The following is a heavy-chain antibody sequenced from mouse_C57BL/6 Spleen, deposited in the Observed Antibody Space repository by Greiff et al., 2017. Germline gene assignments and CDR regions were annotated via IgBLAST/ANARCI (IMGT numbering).Heavy chain of an antibody. D-gene: IGHD2-3*01. Sequence: QVQLQQSGAELVKPGASVKLSCKASGYTFTSYWMHWVKQRPGRGLEWIGRIDPNSGGTKDNEKFKSKATLTVDKPSSTAYMQLSSLTSENSAVYYCARYYDGQYYFDYWGQGTTLTVSS. CDR2: IDPNSGGT. CDR3: ARYYDGQYYFDY. J-gene: IGHJ2*01. V-gene: IGHV1-72*01. CDR1: GYTFTSYW.